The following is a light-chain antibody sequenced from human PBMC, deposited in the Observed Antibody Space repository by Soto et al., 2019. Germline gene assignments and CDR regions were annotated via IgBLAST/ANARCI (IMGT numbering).Light chain of an antibody. CDR2: RNY. CDR1: SSNVGSNY. J-gene: IGLJ1*01. CDR3: AAWDDSLNGQV. Sequence: QSVLTQPPSASGTPGQRVTISCSGSSSNVGSNYVYWYQQLPGTAPKLLIYRNYQRPSGVPDRFSGSKSGTSASLAISGIRSEDEADYYCAAWDDSLNGQVFGTGTKVTVL. V-gene: IGLV1-47*01.